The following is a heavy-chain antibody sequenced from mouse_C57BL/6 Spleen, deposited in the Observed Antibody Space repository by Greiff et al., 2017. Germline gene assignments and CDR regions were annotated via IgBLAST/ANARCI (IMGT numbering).Heavy chain of an antibody. CDR3: AREGFRHYYGSSYDYAMDY. CDR2: IHPNSGST. Sequence: QVQLQQPGAELVKPGASVKLSCKASGYTFTSYWMHWVKQRPGQGLEWIGMIHPNSGSTNYNEKFKSKATLTVDKSSSTAYMQLSSLTSEDSAVYYCAREGFRHYYGSSYDYAMDYWGQGTSVTVSS. V-gene: IGHV1-64*01. CDR1: GYTFTSYW. J-gene: IGHJ4*01. D-gene: IGHD1-1*01.